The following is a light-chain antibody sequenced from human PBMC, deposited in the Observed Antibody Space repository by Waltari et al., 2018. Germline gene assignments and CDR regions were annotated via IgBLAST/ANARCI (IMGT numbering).Light chain of an antibody. CDR3: MQTLQTPFT. CDR2: RIS. V-gene: IGKV2D-29*01. Sequence: DIVMTQSPLSLPVTPGEPASISCMSSQSLLHSNGNTYLHWFLQKPGQPPRLLIYRISNRFSGVPDRFSGSGSGTDFTLKISRVEAEDVGVYYCMQTLQTPFTFGPGTKLDIK. CDR1: QSLLHSNGNTY. J-gene: IGKJ3*01.